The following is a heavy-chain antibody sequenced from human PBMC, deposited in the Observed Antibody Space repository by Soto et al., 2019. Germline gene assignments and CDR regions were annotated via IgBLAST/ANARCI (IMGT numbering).Heavy chain of an antibody. D-gene: IGHD3-22*01. Sequence: SETLSLTCTVSGGSISSSSYYWGWIRQPPXKGLEWIGGIYYSGSTYYNPSLKSRVTISVDTSKNQFSLKLSSVTAADTAVYYSARHRHKYYYDSSGYSTFDYWGQGTLVTVSS. CDR2: IYYSGST. V-gene: IGHV4-39*01. CDR1: GGSISSSSYY. J-gene: IGHJ4*02. CDR3: ARHRHKYYYDSSGYSTFDY.